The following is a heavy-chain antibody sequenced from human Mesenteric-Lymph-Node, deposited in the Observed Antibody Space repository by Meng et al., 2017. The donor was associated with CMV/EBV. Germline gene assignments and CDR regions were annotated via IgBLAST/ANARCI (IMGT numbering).Heavy chain of an antibody. J-gene: IGHJ4*02. CDR1: GYTFRSYG. Sequence: SGYTFRSYGSSWVRQAPGQGLEWMGWISPYNGNTNYAQNLQGRVTMTTDTYTSTAYMELRSLRSDDTAVYYCARDGQWDFWSGFHDYWGQGTLVTVSS. CDR3: ARDGQWDFWSGFHDY. D-gene: IGHD3-3*01. V-gene: IGHV1-18*01. CDR2: ISPYNGNT.